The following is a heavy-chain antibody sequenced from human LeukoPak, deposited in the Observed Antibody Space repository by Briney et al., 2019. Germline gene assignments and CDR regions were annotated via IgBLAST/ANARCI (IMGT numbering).Heavy chain of an antibody. V-gene: IGHV4-34*01. Sequence: PSGTLYLTCAVYGGSFSGYSWGWIRPPPGKGRGGIGEIKHSGSTNYNPSLKSPVTISVDTSKNQFSLKLSSVTAADTAVYYCARNPGRTYYYGSGSTDANRAFDYWGQGTLVTVSS. D-gene: IGHD3-10*01. CDR1: GGSFSGYS. CDR3: ARNPGRTYYYGSGSTDANRAFDY. CDR2: IKHSGST. J-gene: IGHJ4*02.